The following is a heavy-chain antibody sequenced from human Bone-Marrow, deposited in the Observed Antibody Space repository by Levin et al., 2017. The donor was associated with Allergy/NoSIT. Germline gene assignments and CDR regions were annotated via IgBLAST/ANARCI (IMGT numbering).Heavy chain of an antibody. CDR3: ARDHLPGNWFDP. J-gene: IGHJ5*02. V-gene: IGHV4-30-4*01. CDR2: IFFTGTT. CDR1: GGSIRSPDYY. Sequence: PSETLSLTCTVSGGSIRSPDYYWSWVRQAPGKGLEWIGYIFFTGTTFYNPSLGSRISISVDTSKNQFSLTLTSVTAAATAVYYCARDHLPGNWFDPWGRGTQVTVSS.